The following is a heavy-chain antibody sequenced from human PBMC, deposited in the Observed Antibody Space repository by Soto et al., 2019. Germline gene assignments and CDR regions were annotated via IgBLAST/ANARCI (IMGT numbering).Heavy chain of an antibody. V-gene: IGHV4-34*01. CDR1: GGSFSGYY. J-gene: IGHJ6*03. D-gene: IGHD3-10*01. CDR3: ARYGSGSYYSLYYYYYYMDA. CDR2: INHSGST. Sequence: SETLSLTCAVYGGSFSGYYWSWIRQPPGKGLEWIGEINHSGSTNYNPSLKSRVTISVDTSKNQFSLKLSSVTAADTAVYYCARYGSGSYYSLYYYYYYMDAWGKGTTVTVSS.